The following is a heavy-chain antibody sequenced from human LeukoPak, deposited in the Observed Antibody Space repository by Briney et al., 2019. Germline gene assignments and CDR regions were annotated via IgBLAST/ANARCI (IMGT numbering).Heavy chain of an antibody. CDR1: SGSISSSY. CDR2: ISYSGGT. V-gene: IGHV4-59*01. CDR3: ARVRAIAAAAGNSGMDV. D-gene: IGHD6-13*01. J-gene: IGHJ6*02. Sequence: SETLSLTCTVSSGSISSSYWGWIRQPPGKGLEWIGYISYSGGTNYNPSFKSRATILVDTSKKHFSLKLSSVTAADTAVYFCARVRAIAAAAGNSGMDVWGQGTTVTVSS.